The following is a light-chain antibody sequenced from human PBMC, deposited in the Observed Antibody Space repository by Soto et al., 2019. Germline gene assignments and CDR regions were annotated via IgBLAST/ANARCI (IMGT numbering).Light chain of an antibody. V-gene: IGKV3-15*01. CDR2: AAS. CDR1: QSVNSD. J-gene: IGKJ5*01. CDR3: QQYSNWPPIT. Sequence: EIVLTQSPATLSVSPGERASLSCRVSQSVNSDLAWYQQKPGQAPRLLIYAASTRATGIPPKFSGSGSGTEFTLTISSLQSEDFAVYYCQQYSNWPPITFGQGTRLEIK.